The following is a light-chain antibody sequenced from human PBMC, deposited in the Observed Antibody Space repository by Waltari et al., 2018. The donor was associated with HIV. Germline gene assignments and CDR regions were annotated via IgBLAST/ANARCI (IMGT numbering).Light chain of an antibody. J-gene: IGLJ3*02. CDR1: SSNIATNY. V-gene: IGLV1-51*01. CDR2: DNF. Sequence: QSVLTPPPSVSAASQRITISCSGSSSNIATNYVSWYQQFPGTAPKLLIYDNFKRPSGNPDRFSGSKSGTSASLAISGLQTADEADYYCGTWDSSLSLWVFGGGTKVTVL. CDR3: GTWDSSLSLWV.